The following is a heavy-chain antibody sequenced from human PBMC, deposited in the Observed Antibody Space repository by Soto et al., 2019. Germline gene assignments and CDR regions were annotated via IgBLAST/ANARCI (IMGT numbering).Heavy chain of an antibody. J-gene: IGHJ6*02. Sequence: SETLSLTCTVSGGSISSGDYYWSWIRQPPGKGLEWIGYIYYSGSTYYNPSLKSRVTISVDTSKNQFSLKLSSVTAADTAVYYCAREAAAGPPSRNYYYYGMDVWGQGTTVTVSS. CDR1: GGSISSGDYY. CDR2: IYYSGST. V-gene: IGHV4-30-4*01. D-gene: IGHD6-13*01. CDR3: AREAAAGPPSRNYYYYGMDV.